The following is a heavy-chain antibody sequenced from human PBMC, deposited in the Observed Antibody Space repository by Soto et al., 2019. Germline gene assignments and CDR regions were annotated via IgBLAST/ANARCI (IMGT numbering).Heavy chain of an antibody. J-gene: IGHJ6*02. D-gene: IGHD3-3*01. Sequence: ASVKVSCKASGYTFTGYYMHWVRQAPGQGLEWMGWINPNGGGTNYAQKFQGRVTMTRDTSISTAYMELSRLRSDDTAVYYCARARPFGVVNYGMDVWGQGTTVTVSS. V-gene: IGHV1-2*02. CDR2: INPNGGGT. CDR1: GYTFTGYY. CDR3: ARARPFGVVNYGMDV.